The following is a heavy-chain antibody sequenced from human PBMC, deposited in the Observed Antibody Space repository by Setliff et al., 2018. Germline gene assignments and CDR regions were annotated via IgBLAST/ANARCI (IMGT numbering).Heavy chain of an antibody. V-gene: IGHV1-69-2*01. CDR3: AIDYGPTGTPYH. J-gene: IGHJ4*02. CDR2: IDPRDDFT. Sequence: ASVKVSCKASGYSFGDFYMHWVRQVPGEGLEALGRIDPRDDFTVYAERFRDRLTITADTSTDTSYMEMSSLRFEDTAVYYCAIDYGPTGTPYHWGQGTPVTVS. D-gene: IGHD1-1*01. CDR1: GYSFGDFY.